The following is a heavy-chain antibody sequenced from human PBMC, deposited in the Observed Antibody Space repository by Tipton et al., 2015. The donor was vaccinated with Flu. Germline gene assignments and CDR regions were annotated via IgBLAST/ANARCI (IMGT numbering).Heavy chain of an antibody. Sequence: TLCLTCTVSGGSFSNYYWNWIRQPPGKGLEWIGYIFYTGDTSYNPSLKSRVTISTETSKNQFSLKLTSVTAADTAVYYCATLQAPPGPPSWGQGTLVTVSS. V-gene: IGHV4-59*12. CDR3: ATLQAPPGPPS. CDR1: GGSFSNYY. CDR2: IFYTGDT. D-gene: IGHD6-13*01. J-gene: IGHJ5*02.